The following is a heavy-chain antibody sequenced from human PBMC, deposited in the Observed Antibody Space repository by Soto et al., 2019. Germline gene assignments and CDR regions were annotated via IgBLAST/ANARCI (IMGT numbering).Heavy chain of an antibody. CDR2: ISANNGNT. J-gene: IGHJ6*02. D-gene: IGHD2-2*01. CDR1: GYTFTTFG. CDR3: ALGYCSSTSCSRPPYYYYYGMDV. V-gene: IGHV1-18*01. Sequence: ASVKVSCKASGYTFTTFGISWVRQAPGQGLEWVGWISANNGNTKYSQKFQGRVSLTTETSTSTAYMELRSLRSDDAAVYYCALGYCSSTSCSRPPYYYYYGMDVWGQGTTVTVSS.